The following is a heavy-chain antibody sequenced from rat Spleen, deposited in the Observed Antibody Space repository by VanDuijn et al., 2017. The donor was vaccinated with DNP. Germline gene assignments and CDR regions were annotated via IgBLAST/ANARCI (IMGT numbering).Heavy chain of an antibody. Sequence: EVKLVESGGDLVQPGKSLKLSCVASGFSVNNFWMAWIRQVPGKGLEWVAAIISSGGSTYYPNSVKGRFTISRDNAKSSLYLQMDSLRSEDTATYFCARHEAYNSYIYGFAYWGQGTLVTVSS. CDR3: ARHEAYNSYIYGFAY. CDR1: GFSVNNFW. V-gene: IGHV5-31*01. J-gene: IGHJ3*01. CDR2: IISSGGST. D-gene: IGHD1-2*01.